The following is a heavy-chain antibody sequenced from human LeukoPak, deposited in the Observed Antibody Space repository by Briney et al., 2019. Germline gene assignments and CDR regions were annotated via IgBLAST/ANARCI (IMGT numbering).Heavy chain of an antibody. CDR3: ARDYDSSGYYFSGADY. D-gene: IGHD3-22*01. Sequence: PSETLSLTCTVSGGSISSYYWSWIRQPPGKGLEWIGRIYTSGSTNYNPSLKSRVTMSVDTSKNQFSLKLSSVTAADTAVYYCARDYDSSGYYFSGADYWGQGTLVTVSS. CDR1: GGSISSYY. CDR2: IYTSGST. J-gene: IGHJ4*02. V-gene: IGHV4-4*07.